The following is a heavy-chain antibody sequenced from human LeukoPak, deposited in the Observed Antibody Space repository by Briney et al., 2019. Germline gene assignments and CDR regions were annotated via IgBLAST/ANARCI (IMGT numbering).Heavy chain of an antibody. CDR2: IYTSGST. CDR1: GGSISSGSYY. Sequence: PSQTLSLTCTVSGGSISSGSYYWGWIRQPAGTGLEWIGRIYTSGSTDYNPSLKSRIIISVDTSKRRFSLKLSAVTAADTAVYYCTRAGRHYSGDDYWGQGTLVTVSS. V-gene: IGHV4-61*02. J-gene: IGHJ4*02. CDR3: TRAGRHYSGDDY. D-gene: IGHD6-19*01.